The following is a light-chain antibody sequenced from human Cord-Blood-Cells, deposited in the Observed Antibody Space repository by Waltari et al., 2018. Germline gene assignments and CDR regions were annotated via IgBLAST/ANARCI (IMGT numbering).Light chain of an antibody. CDR3: VLYMGSGIWV. J-gene: IGLJ3*02. CDR2: STN. Sequence: QTVVTQEPSFSVSPGGTVTLTCGFSSGSVSTSYYTSWYQQTPGQAPRTRIYSTNTLSSGVPDRFSGSILGNKAALTSTGAQADDESDYYCVLYMGSGIWVFGGGTKLTVL. V-gene: IGLV8-61*01. CDR1: SGSVSTSYY.